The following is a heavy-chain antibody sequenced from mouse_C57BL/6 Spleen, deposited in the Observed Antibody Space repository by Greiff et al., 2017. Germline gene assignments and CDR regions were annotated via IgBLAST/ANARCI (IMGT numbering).Heavy chain of an antibody. CDR3: ARGEDSSGYRFAY. CDR1: GYTFTDYY. Sequence: VHVKQSGPELVKPGASVKISCKASGYTFTDYYMNWVKQSHGKSLEWIGDINPNNGGTSYNQKFTGKATLTVDKSSSTAYMELRSLTSEDSAVYYCARGEDSSGYRFAYWGQGTLVTVSA. CDR2: INPNNGGT. V-gene: IGHV1-26*01. D-gene: IGHD3-2*02. J-gene: IGHJ3*01.